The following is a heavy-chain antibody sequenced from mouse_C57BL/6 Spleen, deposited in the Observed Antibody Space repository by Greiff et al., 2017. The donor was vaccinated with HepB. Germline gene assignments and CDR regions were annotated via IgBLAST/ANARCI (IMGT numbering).Heavy chain of an antibody. CDR3: ASFITTVVAKGAMDY. Sequence: QVHVKQSGPGLVQPSQSLSITCTVSGFSLTSYGVHWVRQSPGKGLEWLGVIWSGGSTDYNAAFISRLSISKDNSKSQVFFKMNSLQADDTAIYYCASFITTVVAKGAMDYWGQGTSVTVSS. V-gene: IGHV2-2*01. CDR1: GFSLTSYG. J-gene: IGHJ4*01. D-gene: IGHD1-1*01. CDR2: IWSGGST.